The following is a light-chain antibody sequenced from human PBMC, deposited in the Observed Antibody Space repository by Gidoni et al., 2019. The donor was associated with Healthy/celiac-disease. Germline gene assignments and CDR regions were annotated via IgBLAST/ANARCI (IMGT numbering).Light chain of an antibody. Sequence: EIVLTPSPGTLSLSPGERATLSCRASQSVSSSYLAWYQQKPGQAPRHLIYGASSRATGIPDRFSGSGSGTDFTLTISRLEPEDFAVYYCQQYGSSPPLTFGGGTKVEIK. V-gene: IGKV3-20*01. CDR2: GAS. CDR3: QQYGSSPPLT. CDR1: QSVSSSY. J-gene: IGKJ4*01.